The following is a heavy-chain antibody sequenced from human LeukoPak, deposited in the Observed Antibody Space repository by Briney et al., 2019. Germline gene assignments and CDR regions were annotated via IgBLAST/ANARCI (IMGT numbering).Heavy chain of an antibody. CDR1: GGSISSGGYY. J-gene: IGHJ4*02. CDR2: IYHSGST. D-gene: IGHD3-10*01. CDR3: ARSSQKDYYGSGTPPAY. Sequence: SQTLSLTCTVSGGSISSGGYYWSWIRQAPGKGLEWIGYIYHSGSTYYNPSLKSRVTISVDTSKNQFSLKLSSVTAADTAVYYCARSSQKDYYGSGTPPAYWGQGTLVTVSS. V-gene: IGHV4-30-2*02.